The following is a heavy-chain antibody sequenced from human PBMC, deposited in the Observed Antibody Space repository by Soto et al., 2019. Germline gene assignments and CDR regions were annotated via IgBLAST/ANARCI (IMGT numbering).Heavy chain of an antibody. J-gene: IGHJ6*02. CDR2: IYYSGST. V-gene: IGHV4-59*01. D-gene: IGHD3-9*01. CDR3: ARDGFGILDDGITIFFEDYYGMDV. Sequence: PSETLSLPCTVSGGSISSYYWSWIRQPPGKGLEWIGYIYYSGSTNYNPSLKSRVTISVDTSKNQFSLKLSSVTAADTAVYYCARDGFGILDDGITIFFEDYYGMDVWGQGTTVT. CDR1: GGSISSYY.